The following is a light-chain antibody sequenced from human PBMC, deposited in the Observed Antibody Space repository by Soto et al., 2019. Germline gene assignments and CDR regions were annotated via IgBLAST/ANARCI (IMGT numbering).Light chain of an antibody. CDR2: DAS. Sequence: ESVLTQYPATLSLSPGEIATLSCRASQSVSSYLAWYQQRPGQAPRLLIYDASNRDTGIPARFSGSGSGTDFPLTISRLEPEDFAVYYCQQRSNWPPLFGGGTKVEIK. V-gene: IGKV3-11*01. J-gene: IGKJ4*01. CDR1: QSVSSY. CDR3: QQRSNWPPL.